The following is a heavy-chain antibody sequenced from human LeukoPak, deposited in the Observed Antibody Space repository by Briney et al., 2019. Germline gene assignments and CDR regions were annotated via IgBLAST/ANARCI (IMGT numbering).Heavy chain of an antibody. D-gene: IGHD1-14*01. CDR1: GFTFSATW. CDR2: IFSDGSTT. J-gene: IGHJ4*02. Sequence: GGSLRLSCAASGFTFSATWMHWVRQAPGKGLVWVSRIFSDGSTTTYADSVKGRFTTSRDNAKNTLYLQMNSLRAEDTAVYYCASSDRLDYWGQGTLLTVSS. V-gene: IGHV3-74*01. CDR3: ASSDRLDY.